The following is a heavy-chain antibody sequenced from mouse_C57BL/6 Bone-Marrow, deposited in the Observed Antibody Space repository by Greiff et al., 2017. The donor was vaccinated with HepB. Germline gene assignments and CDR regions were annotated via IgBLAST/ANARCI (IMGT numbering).Heavy chain of an antibody. CDR2: ISDGGSYT. Sequence: EVKLVESGGGLVKPGGSLKLSCAASGFTFSSYAMSWVRQTPEKRLEWVATISDGGSYTYYPDNVKGRFTISRDNAKNNLYLQMSHLKSEDTAMYYCARGNSRATMMTGRLYCYAMDYWGQGTSVTVSS. D-gene: IGHD2-4*01. CDR3: ARGNSRATMMTGRLYCYAMDY. CDR1: GFTFSSYA. V-gene: IGHV5-4*03. J-gene: IGHJ4*01.